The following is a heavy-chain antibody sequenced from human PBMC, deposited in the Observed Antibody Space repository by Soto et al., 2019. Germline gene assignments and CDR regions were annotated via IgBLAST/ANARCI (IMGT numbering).Heavy chain of an antibody. CDR1: GFTFSSYA. V-gene: IGHV3-30-3*01. D-gene: IGHD6-6*01. CDR2: ISYDGSNK. CDR3: ARGIEYSSSPDY. Sequence: QVQLVESGGGVVQPGRSLRLSCAASGFTFSSYAMHWVRQAPGKGLEWVAVISYDGSNKYYADSVKGRFTISRDNSKNTLYLQMNSLRAEDTAVYYCARGIEYSSSPDYWGQGTLVTVSS. J-gene: IGHJ4*02.